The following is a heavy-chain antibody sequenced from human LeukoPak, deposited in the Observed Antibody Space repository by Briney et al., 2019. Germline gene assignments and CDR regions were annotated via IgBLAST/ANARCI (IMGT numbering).Heavy chain of an antibody. CDR3: ARGDCSAKTCYLIDY. CDR2: IYPGDSDI. V-gene: IGHV5-51*01. D-gene: IGHD2-15*01. CDR1: GYTFTGYY. J-gene: IGHJ4*02. Sequence: ASVKVSCKASGYTFTGYYMHWVRQMPGKGLEWMGTIYPGDSDIKYSPPFQGQVTISADKSISTAYLQWSSLRASDTAMYYCARGDCSAKTCYLIDYWGQGTLVIVPP.